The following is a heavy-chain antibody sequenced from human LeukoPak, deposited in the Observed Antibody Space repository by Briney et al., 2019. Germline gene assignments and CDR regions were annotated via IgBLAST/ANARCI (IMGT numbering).Heavy chain of an antibody. J-gene: IGHJ1*01. Sequence: PSETLSLTCTVSGGSISSSNYYWGWVRQPPGKGLEWIGSIYYSGTTFYKPARKSRVTISVDTSKNQFSLKLSSVTAADTAVYYCAGEITSSCHHWGQGTLVTVSS. CDR2: IYYSGTT. CDR1: GGSISSSNYY. V-gene: IGHV4-39*01. CDR3: AGEITSSCHH. D-gene: IGHD1-14*01.